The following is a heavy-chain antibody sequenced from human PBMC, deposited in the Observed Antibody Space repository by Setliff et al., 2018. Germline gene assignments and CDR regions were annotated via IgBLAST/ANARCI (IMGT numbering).Heavy chain of an antibody. CDR2: INHSGST. J-gene: IGHJ4*02. CDR1: GGSFSGYY. Sequence: SETLSLTCAVYGGSFSGYYWSWIRQPPGKGLEWIGEINHSGSTNYNPSLKSRVTISVDTSKNQFSLKLSSVTAADTAVYYCARGRIAADLYYFDYWGQGTLVTV. D-gene: IGHD6-13*01. CDR3: ARGRIAADLYYFDY. V-gene: IGHV4-34*01.